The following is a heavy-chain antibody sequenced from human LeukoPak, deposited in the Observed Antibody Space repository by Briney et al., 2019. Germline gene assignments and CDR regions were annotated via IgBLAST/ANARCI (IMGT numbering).Heavy chain of an antibody. CDR1: GYTFTSYG. D-gene: IGHD2-21*02. CDR2: ISAYNGNT. V-gene: IGHV1-18*01. Sequence: ASVKVSCKASGYTFTSYGISWVRQAPGQGLEWMGWISAYNGNTNYAQKLQGRVTMTTDTSTSTAYMGLRSLRSDDTAVYYCARDEKAYCGGDCYSPDYWGQGTLVTVSS. J-gene: IGHJ4*02. CDR3: ARDEKAYCGGDCYSPDY.